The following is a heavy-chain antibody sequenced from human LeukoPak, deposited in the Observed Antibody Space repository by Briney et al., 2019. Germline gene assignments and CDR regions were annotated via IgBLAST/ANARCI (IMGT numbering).Heavy chain of an antibody. Sequence: PSQTLSLTCAVSGGSISSGGYSWSWIRQPPGKGLEWIGYIYHSGSTYYNPSLKSRVTISVDRSKNQFSLKLSSVTAADTAVYYCATGGSITSFDYWGQGTLVTVSS. J-gene: IGHJ4*02. CDR3: ATGGSITSFDY. V-gene: IGHV4-30-2*01. CDR2: IYHSGST. CDR1: GGSISSGGYS. D-gene: IGHD3-10*01.